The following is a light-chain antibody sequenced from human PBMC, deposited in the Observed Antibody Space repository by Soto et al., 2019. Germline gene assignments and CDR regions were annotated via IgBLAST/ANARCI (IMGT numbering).Light chain of an antibody. CDR3: SSYTSSTTVV. CDR2: DVT. J-gene: IGLJ2*01. V-gene: IGLV2-14*01. CDR1: ARDVGGYDF. Sequence: LTQPASVSGSPGQSITISCTGTARDVGGYDFVSWYQQHPGKAPKIIIYDVTNRPSGVSNRFSGSKSGDTASLTISGLQPEDEAHYYCSSYTSSTTVVFGGGTKLTVL.